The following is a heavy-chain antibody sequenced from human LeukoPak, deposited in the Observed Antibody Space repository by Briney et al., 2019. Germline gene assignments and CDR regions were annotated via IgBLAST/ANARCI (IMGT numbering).Heavy chain of an antibody. CDR3: ARGWTGGDYPWPH. CDR1: GGSISSGSYY. V-gene: IGHV4-61*02. Sequence: SQTLSLTCTVSGGSISSGSYYWNWIRQPAGKGLEWIGRIYTSGSTNYNPSLKSRVTISVDTSKNQFSLKLSSVTAADTAVYYCARGWTGGDYPWPHWGQGTLVTVSS. J-gene: IGHJ1*01. CDR2: IYTSGST. D-gene: IGHD4-17*01.